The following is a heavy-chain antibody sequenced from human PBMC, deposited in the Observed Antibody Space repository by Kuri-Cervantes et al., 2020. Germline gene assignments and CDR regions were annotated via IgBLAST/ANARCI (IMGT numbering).Heavy chain of an antibody. CDR1: GGSISSGGYS. J-gene: IGHJ6*03. V-gene: IGHV4-30-2*01. D-gene: IGHD6-6*01. CDR3: ARGIIIAARWPAYYYYYMDV. CDR2: IYHSGST. Sequence: SETLSLTCAVSGGSISSGGYSWSWIRQPPGKGLEWIGYIYHSGSTYYNPSLKSRVTISVDRSKNQFSLKLSSVTAADTAVYNCARGIIIAARWPAYYYYYMDVWGKGTTVTVSS.